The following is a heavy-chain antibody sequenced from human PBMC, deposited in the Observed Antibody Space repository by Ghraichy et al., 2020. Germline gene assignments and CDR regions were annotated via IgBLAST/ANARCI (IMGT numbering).Heavy chain of an antibody. Sequence: SQTLSLTCAVYGGSFSGYYWSWIRQPPGKGLEWIGEINHSGSTNYNPSLKSRVTISVDTSKNQFSLKLSSVTAADTAVYYCAGDSGGDGSGSLLRSRISLGMDVWGQGTTVTVSS. CDR3: AGDSGGDGSGSLLRSRISLGMDV. D-gene: IGHD3-10*01. CDR2: INHSGST. J-gene: IGHJ6*02. V-gene: IGHV4-34*01. CDR1: GGSFSGYY.